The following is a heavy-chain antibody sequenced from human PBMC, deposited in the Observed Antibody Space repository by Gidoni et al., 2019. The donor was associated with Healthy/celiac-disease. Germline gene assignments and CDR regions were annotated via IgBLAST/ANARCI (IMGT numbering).Heavy chain of an antibody. J-gene: IGHJ4*02. Sequence: QVQLQQWGAGLLKPSETLSLTCAVYGGSFSGYYWSWIRQPPGKGLEWIGEINHSGSTNYNPSLKSRVTISVDTSKNQFSLKLSSVTAADTAVYYCARIGRLLRYFDAHPQYTPKGREVDYWGQGTLVTVSS. V-gene: IGHV4-34*01. CDR3: ARIGRLLRYFDAHPQYTPKGREVDY. CDR1: GGSFSGYY. D-gene: IGHD3-9*01. CDR2: INHSGST.